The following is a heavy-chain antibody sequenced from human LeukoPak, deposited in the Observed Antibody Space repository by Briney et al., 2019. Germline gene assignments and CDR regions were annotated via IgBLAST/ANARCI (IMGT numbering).Heavy chain of an antibody. CDR2: INPNSGGT. D-gene: IGHD3-10*01. CDR1: GYTFHGYH. CDR3: ARGRDSGRITMVRGVIISLDY. V-gene: IGHV1-2*02. Sequence: GASVKVSCKASGYTFHGYHLHWVRQAPGQGLEWMVWINPNSGGTNYAQKLQGRVTMTSDTCISPDYMVLSRQRSDGTAECYAARGRDSGRITMVRGVIISLDYWGQGTLVTVSS. J-gene: IGHJ4*02.